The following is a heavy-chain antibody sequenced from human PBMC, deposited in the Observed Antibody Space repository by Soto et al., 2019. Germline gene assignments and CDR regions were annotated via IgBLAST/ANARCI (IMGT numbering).Heavy chain of an antibody. Sequence: SETLSLTCTVSGGSISSYYWSWIRQHPGKGLEWIGYIYYSGSTNYNPSLKSRVTISVDTSKNQFSLKLSSVTAADTAVYYCARLGIAARPSYYYYYYMDVWGKGTTVTVSS. J-gene: IGHJ6*03. CDR3: ARLGIAARPSYYYYYYMDV. V-gene: IGHV4-59*01. D-gene: IGHD6-6*01. CDR1: GGSISSYY. CDR2: IYYSGST.